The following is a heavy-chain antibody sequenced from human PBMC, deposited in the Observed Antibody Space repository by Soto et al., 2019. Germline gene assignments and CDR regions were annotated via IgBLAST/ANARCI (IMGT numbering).Heavy chain of an antibody. D-gene: IGHD6-13*01. J-gene: IGHJ4*02. Sequence: ASVKVSCKASGYTFTGYYIHWVRQAPGKGLEWMGWINPNSGGTNYAQRFQGWVTMTRDTSISTAYMELSRLRSDDTAVYYCARVAFYGYSSSWYYFDYWGQGTLVTAPQ. CDR3: ARVAFYGYSSSWYYFDY. V-gene: IGHV1-2*04. CDR2: INPNSGGT. CDR1: GYTFTGYY.